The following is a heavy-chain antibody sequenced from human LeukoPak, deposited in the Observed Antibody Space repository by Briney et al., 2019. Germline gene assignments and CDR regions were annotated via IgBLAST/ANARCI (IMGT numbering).Heavy chain of an antibody. Sequence: PGWSLRLSCARSGFTHRSFTMNCVHQAPPNGLERVSFISSGTTYIYYADSVKGRFTISKDDAKNSLYLQMNSLRVEDTAVYYCARDHPVTTSIDYWGQGTLVTVSS. CDR3: ARDHPVTTSIDY. J-gene: IGHJ4*02. V-gene: IGHV3-21*01. D-gene: IGHD4-17*01. CDR2: ISSGTTYI. CDR1: GFTHRSFT.